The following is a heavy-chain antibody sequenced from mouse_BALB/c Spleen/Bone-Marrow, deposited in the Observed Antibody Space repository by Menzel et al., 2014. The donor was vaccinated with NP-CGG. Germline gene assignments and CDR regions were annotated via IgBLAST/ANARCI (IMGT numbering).Heavy chain of an antibody. J-gene: IGHJ2*01. Sequence: VQLQQSGAELVKPGASVKLSCTASGFNIKDTYMHWVKQRPEQGQEWIGRIDPANGNTKYDPKFQGKATITADTSSNTAYQQLSSLTSEDTAVYYCALYYDYDVGYWGQGTTLTVSS. CDR1: GFNIKDTY. CDR2: IDPANGNT. D-gene: IGHD2-4*01. CDR3: ALYYDYDVGY. V-gene: IGHV14-3*02.